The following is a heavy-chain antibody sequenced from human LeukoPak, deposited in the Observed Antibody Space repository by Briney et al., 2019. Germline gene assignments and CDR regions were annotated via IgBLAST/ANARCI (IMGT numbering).Heavy chain of an antibody. CDR3: ASSGPKNYYYGMDV. Sequence: ASVKVSCRASGYTFTGYYMHWVRQAPGQGLEWMGWINPNSGGTNYAQKFQGWVTMTRDTSISTAYMELSRLRSDDTAVYYCASSGPKNYYYGMDVWGQGTTVTVSS. CDR1: GYTFTGYY. CDR2: INPNSGGT. V-gene: IGHV1-2*04. J-gene: IGHJ6*02.